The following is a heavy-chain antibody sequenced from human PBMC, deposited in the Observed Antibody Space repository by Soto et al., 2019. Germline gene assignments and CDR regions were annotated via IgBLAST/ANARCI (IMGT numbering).Heavy chain of an antibody. V-gene: IGHV3-7*01. CDR2: IKQDGSEK. Sequence: GGSLRLSCAASGFTFNNYWMSWVRQAPGKGLEWVANIKQDGSEKNYVDSVKGRFTISRDNAKNSLYLQMNSLRAEDTAVYYCARDCSGGTCYAEGTGTDGFDIWGQGTMVTVSS. J-gene: IGHJ3*02. D-gene: IGHD2-15*01. CDR1: GFTFNNYW. CDR3: ARDCSGGTCYAEGTGTDGFDI.